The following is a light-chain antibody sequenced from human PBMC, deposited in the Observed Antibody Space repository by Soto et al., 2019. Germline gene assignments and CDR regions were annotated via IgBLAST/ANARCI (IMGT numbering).Light chain of an antibody. CDR3: QNYNKAPWI. J-gene: IGKJ1*01. Sequence: DIQVTQSPPSLSASVGDRVTITCRASRDIDNSLAWYQQVPGKAPKLLIYAASTLQSGVPSRFRGSGSGTSFILTITSLQPEDVVIYCCQNYNKAPWIIGQGTKVDIK. V-gene: IGKV1-27*01. CDR2: AAS. CDR1: RDIDNS.